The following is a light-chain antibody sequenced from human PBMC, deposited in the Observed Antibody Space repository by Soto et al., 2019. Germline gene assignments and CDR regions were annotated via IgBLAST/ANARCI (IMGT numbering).Light chain of an antibody. Sequence: EIVLTQSPATLSLSPGERATLSCRASQSVGRNLAWYQQKPGQAPGLLIYAASTLQSGVPSRFSGSGSGTDFTLTISSLQPEDFATYYCQQLESYPSTFGGGTKVEIK. J-gene: IGKJ4*01. CDR1: QSVGRN. CDR2: AAS. V-gene: IGKV3-11*01. CDR3: QQLESYPST.